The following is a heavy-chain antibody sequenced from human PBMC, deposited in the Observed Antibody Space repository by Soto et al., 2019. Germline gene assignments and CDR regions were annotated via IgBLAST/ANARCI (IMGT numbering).Heavy chain of an antibody. V-gene: IGHV1-2*02. CDR1: GYTFTGYY. J-gene: IGHJ4*02. Sequence: QVQLVQSGAEVKKPGASVKVSCKASGYTFTGYYMHWVRQAPGQGLEWMGWINPNSGGTNYAQKLQGRVTMTTDTSTSTAYMELRSLRSDDTAVYYCARCGRIAEVCLLDYWGQGTLVTVSS. D-gene: IGHD6-13*01. CDR2: INPNSGGT. CDR3: ARCGRIAEVCLLDY.